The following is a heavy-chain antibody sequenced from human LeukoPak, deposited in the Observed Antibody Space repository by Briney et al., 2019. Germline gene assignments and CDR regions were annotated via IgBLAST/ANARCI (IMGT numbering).Heavy chain of an antibody. Sequence: PGGSLSLSCSASGFTFSSYAMHWVRQAPGKGLEYVSSITSTGHSTYYADSVKGRFTISRDNSQNTLYLQMSSLRAEDAAVYYCGEGGGDRGGWDYYYGMDVWGQGTPVTVSS. CDR2: ITSTGHST. J-gene: IGHJ6*02. CDR1: GFTFSSYA. D-gene: IGHD3-16*01. CDR3: GEGGGDRGGWDYYYGMDV. V-gene: IGHV3-64D*06.